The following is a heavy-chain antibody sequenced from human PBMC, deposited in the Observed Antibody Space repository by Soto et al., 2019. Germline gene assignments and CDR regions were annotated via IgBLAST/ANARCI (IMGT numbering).Heavy chain of an antibody. CDR3: ARGMRVGELSLDY. Sequence: QVQLVESGGGVVQPGRSLRLSCAASGFTFSSYAMHWVRQAPGKGLEWVAVISYDGSNKYYADSVKGRFTISRDNSKNTLYLQMNSLRAEDAAVYYCARGMRVGELSLDYWGQGTLVTVSS. CDR1: GFTFSSYA. CDR2: ISYDGSNK. D-gene: IGHD3-16*02. V-gene: IGHV3-30-3*01. J-gene: IGHJ4*02.